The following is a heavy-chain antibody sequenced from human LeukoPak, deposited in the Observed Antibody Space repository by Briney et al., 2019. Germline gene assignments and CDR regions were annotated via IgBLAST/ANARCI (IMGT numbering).Heavy chain of an antibody. J-gene: IGHJ5*02. D-gene: IGHD3-16*01. V-gene: IGHV4-34*01. Sequence: SETLSLTCAVYGGSFSGYYWSWIRQPPGKGLEWIGEINHSGSTNYNPSLKSRVTISVDTSKNQFSLKLSSVTAADTAVYYCQTRGGDNWFDPWGQGTLVTVSS. CDR1: GGSFSGYY. CDR3: QTRGGDNWFDP. CDR2: INHSGST.